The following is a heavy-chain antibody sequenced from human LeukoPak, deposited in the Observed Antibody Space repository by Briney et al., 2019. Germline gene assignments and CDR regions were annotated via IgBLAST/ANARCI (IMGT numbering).Heavy chain of an antibody. V-gene: IGHV3-23*01. Sequence: PGGSLRLSCVASGFTFSAYGMSWVRQAPGKGLEWGSGIGTTAKYYADSVKGRFTISRDNSRNTLYRQMNSLRAEDTAIYYCTKAPAGPEYSDNWRFGYNWFDPWGQGTLVTVSS. CDR1: GFTFSAYG. CDR3: TKAPAGPEYSDNWRFGYNWFDP. CDR2: IGTTAK. D-gene: IGHD5-12*01. J-gene: IGHJ5*02.